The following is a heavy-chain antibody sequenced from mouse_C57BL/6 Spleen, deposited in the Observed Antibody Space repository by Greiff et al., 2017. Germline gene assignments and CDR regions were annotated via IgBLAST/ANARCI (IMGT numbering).Heavy chain of an antibody. CDR3: ARTGDGYPYYAMDY. D-gene: IGHD2-3*01. J-gene: IGHJ4*01. V-gene: IGHV1-64*01. Sequence: QVHVKQSGAELVKPGASVKLSCKASGYTFTSYWMHWVKQRPGQGLEWIGMIHPNSGSTNYNEKFKSKATLTVDKSSSTAYMQLSSLTSEDSAVYYCARTGDGYPYYAMDYWGQGTSVTVSS. CDR1: GYTFTSYW. CDR2: IHPNSGST.